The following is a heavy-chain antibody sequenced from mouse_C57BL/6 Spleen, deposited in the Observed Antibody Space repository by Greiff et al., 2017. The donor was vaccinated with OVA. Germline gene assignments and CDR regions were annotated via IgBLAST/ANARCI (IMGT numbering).Heavy chain of an antibody. CDR2: IHPNSGST. CDR1: GYTFTSYW. CDR3: ARSSYDYDDPAWFAY. Sequence: QVQLQQPGAELVKPGASVKLSCKASGYTFTSYWMHWVKQRPGQGLEWIGMIHPNSGSTNYNEKFKSKATLTVDKSSSTAYMQLSSLTSEDSAVYYCARSSYDYDDPAWFAYWGQGTLVTVSA. D-gene: IGHD2-4*01. V-gene: IGHV1-64*01. J-gene: IGHJ3*01.